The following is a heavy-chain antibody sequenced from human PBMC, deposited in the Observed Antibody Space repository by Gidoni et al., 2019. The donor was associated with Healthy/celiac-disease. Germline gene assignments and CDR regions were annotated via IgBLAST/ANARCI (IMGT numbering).Heavy chain of an antibody. V-gene: IGHV1-69*01. J-gene: IGHJ6*02. CDR2: ILPIFGTA. Sequence: QVQLVQSGAEVKKPGSSVRVSCKASGGTFSSYAMSWVLQAPGQGLEWMGGILPIFGTANYAQKFQGRFTITADESTSTAYMELSSLRSEDTAVYYCARDSVGEVVVAATHGYYYYGMDVWGQGPTVTVSS. D-gene: IGHD2-15*01. CDR3: ARDSVGEVVVAATHGYYYYGMDV. CDR1: GGTFSSYA.